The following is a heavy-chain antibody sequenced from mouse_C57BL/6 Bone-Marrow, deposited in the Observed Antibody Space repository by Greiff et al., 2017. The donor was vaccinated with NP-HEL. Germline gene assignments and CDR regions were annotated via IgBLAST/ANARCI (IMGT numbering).Heavy chain of an antibody. V-gene: IGHV1-64*01. CDR3: ARPSYYGYSWFAY. Sequence: QVQLQQPGAELVKPGASVKLSCKASGYTFTSYWMHWVKQRPGQGLEWIGMIHPNSGSTNYNEKFKSKATLTVDKSSSTAYMQLSSLTSEDSAVYYCARPSYYGYSWFAYWGQGTLVTVSA. CDR2: IHPNSGST. CDR1: GYTFTSYW. D-gene: IGHD2-2*01. J-gene: IGHJ3*01.